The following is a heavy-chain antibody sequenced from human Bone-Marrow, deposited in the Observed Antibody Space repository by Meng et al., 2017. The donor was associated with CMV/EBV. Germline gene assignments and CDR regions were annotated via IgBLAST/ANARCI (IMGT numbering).Heavy chain of an antibody. CDR2: IDPGGTT. CDR1: GYTYTNYF. D-gene: IGHD3-22*01. V-gene: IGHV1-46*01. J-gene: IGHJ4*02. Sequence: ASVKVSCKASGYTYTNYFMHWVRQAPGQGLEWMGIIDPGGTTAYAQNFQGRVTMTRDTSTSTVYMELSSLRSEDTAVYYCVASYSGYYAVFEYWGQGTLVTVSS. CDR3: VASYSGYYAVFEY.